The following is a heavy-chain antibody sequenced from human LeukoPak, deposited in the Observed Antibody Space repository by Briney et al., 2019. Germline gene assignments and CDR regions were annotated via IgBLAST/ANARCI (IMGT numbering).Heavy chain of an antibody. J-gene: IGHJ4*02. CDR3: ARSQYYYGSETYYFDY. Sequence: SETLSLTCAVYGGSFGGYYWSWIRQPPGKGLEWIGEINHSGGTKYNPSLKSRVTISVDTSKNQFSLKLSSVTAADTAVYYCARSQYYYGSETYYFDYWGQGTLVTVSS. D-gene: IGHD3-10*01. CDR2: INHSGGT. V-gene: IGHV4-34*01. CDR1: GGSFGGYY.